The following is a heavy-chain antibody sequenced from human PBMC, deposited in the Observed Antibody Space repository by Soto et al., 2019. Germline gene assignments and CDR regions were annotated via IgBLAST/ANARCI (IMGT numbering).Heavy chain of an antibody. J-gene: IGHJ3*02. CDR2: VDVGGGST. CDR1: GFTFSTHA. CDR3: ARDRGPAGGGACDN. Sequence: EVQLLESGGGLVQPGGSLRLSCAASGFTFSTHAMIWVRQAPGKGLNWVSTVDVGGGSTYYTDSVEGRFTVSRDNSKNTVYLQLNTLRAEDTAIYFCARDRGPAGGGACDNWGQGTMVTVSS. D-gene: IGHD3-10*01. V-gene: IGHV3-23*01.